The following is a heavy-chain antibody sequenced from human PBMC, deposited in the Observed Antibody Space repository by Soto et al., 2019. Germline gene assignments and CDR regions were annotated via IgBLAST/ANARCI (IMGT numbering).Heavy chain of an antibody. CDR1: GGSVSNSSYY. J-gene: IGHJ4*02. CDR2: IYYRGST. D-gene: IGHD5-18*01. CDR3: ARGPKSGYSYG. V-gene: IGHV4-61*01. Sequence: QVQLQESGPGLVKPSETLSLTCTVSGGSVSNSSYYWNWIRQPPGKGLEWIGYIYYRGSTNYNPSPKSRVTISVDTSKNQFSLKLRSVTAADTAVYYCARGPKSGYSYGWGQGTLVTVSS.